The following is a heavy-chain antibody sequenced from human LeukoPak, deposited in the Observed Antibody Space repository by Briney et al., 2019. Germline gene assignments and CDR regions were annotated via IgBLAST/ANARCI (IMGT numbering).Heavy chain of an antibody. D-gene: IGHD2-8*02. V-gene: IGHV4-31*03. CDR1: GGSISSGGYY. CDR2: IYYSGST. J-gene: IGHJ3*02. Sequence: PSETLSLTCTVSGGSISSGGYYWSWIRQHPGKGLEWIGYIYYSGSTYYNPSLKSRVTISVDTSKNQFSLKLSSVTAADTAVYYCARDPTVLGAFDIWGQGTMVTVSS. CDR3: ARDPTVLGAFDI.